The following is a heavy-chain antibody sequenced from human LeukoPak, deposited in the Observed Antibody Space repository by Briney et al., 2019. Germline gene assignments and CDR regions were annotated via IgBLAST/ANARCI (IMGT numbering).Heavy chain of an antibody. CDR3: AKARYCTNGVCYPSYFDY. Sequence: PGGSLRLSCAASGFTFSSSAMSWVRQVPGKGLEWVSGISASGGSTSYADSVRGRFTISRDNSKNTLYVQMNSLRAEDTAVYYCAKARYCTNGVCYPSYFDYWGQGTLVTVSS. J-gene: IGHJ4*02. D-gene: IGHD2-8*01. CDR2: ISASGGST. CDR1: GFTFSSSA. V-gene: IGHV3-23*01.